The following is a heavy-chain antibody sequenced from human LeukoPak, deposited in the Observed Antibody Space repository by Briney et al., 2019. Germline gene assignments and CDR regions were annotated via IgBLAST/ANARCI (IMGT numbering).Heavy chain of an antibody. D-gene: IGHD5-24*01. CDR1: GYTFLDYG. J-gene: IGHJ4*02. CDR3: TRDFSAKMATITDI. CDR2: VGPYNGKT. Sequence: GASVKVSCKTSGYTFLDYGISWLRQAPGQGLEWMGWVGPYNGKTQYSQKLQGRITLTTDTSTNTALMELTSLSPDDTAIYFRTRDFSAKMATITDIWGQGTLVAVPS. V-gene: IGHV1-18*01.